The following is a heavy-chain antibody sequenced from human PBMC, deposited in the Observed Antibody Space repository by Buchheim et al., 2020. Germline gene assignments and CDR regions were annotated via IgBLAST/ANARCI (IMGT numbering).Heavy chain of an antibody. J-gene: IGHJ5*02. CDR2: MSYSGST. CDR1: GGSISSGGYH. Sequence: QVQLRESGPGLVKPSQTLSLTCTVSGGSISSGGYHWSWIRQHPGKGLEWIGYMSYSGSTYYNPSLKSRLTISVDTYKNQFSQKLTSVTAADTAVYYCARGGRNNWCDPGGQGTL. CDR3: ARGGRNNWCDP. V-gene: IGHV4-31*03.